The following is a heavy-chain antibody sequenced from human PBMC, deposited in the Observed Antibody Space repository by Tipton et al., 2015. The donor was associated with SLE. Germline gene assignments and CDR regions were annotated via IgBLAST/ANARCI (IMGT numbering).Heavy chain of an antibody. CDR2: IYYTGNT. CDR1: GTSISSNH. V-gene: IGHV4-59*12. D-gene: IGHD3-22*01. J-gene: IGHJ4*02. Sequence: PGLVKPSETLSLTCTVSGTSISSNHWSWIRQSPGKGLEWIGNIYYTGNTFYNPSLKSRVTILVDTSRNQFSLKLSSVTAADTAVYYCARDEYRYDATGYHLLGHFDFWGQGTLVTVSS. CDR3: ARDEYRYDATGYHLLGHFDF.